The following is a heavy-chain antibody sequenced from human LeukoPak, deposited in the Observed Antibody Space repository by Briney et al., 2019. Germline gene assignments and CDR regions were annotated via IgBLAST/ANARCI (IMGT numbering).Heavy chain of an antibody. CDR1: GFTFDTYA. J-gene: IGHJ4*02. Sequence: RRSLRLSCAPSGFTFDTYAMHWVRQAPGKGLEWLAVMSYDVTNKYYADSLKSRFTISRDNSKNTLYLQMNSLRAEDTAVYYCARAVRAFTSSFTVDYWGQGTLVTVSS. D-gene: IGHD6-6*01. CDR3: ARAVRAFTSSFTVDY. V-gene: IGHV3-30*04. CDR2: MSYDVTNK.